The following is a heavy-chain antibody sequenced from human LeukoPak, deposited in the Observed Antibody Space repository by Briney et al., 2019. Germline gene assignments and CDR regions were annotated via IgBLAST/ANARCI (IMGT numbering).Heavy chain of an antibody. CDR3: ARIRCGSGPEICCNH. Sequence: SETLSLTCAVSGVSLTDYYWSWIRQSPGKGLEWIGEVSPDGYDKYNPSLKSRVSISVDRSENQLSLRMSSVTAADTAIYYCARIRCGSGPEICCNHWGQGTLVTVSS. CDR1: GVSLTDYY. V-gene: IGHV4-34*01. J-gene: IGHJ5*02. CDR2: VSPDGYD. D-gene: IGHD3-16*01.